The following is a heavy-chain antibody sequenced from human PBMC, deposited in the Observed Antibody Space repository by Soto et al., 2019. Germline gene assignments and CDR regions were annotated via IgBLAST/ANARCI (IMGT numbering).Heavy chain of an antibody. J-gene: IGHJ4*02. CDR2: IIPIFGTA. CDR3: ARSADGGDTDMPLDY. Sequence: QVQLVQSGAEVKKPGSSVKVSCKASGGTFSSYAISWVRQAPGQGLEWMGGIIPIFGTANYAQKFQGRVTITADESTSTANRELSSQRSEDTAVYYCARSADGGDTDMPLDYWGQGTLVTVSS. D-gene: IGHD2-21*02. V-gene: IGHV1-69*12. CDR1: GGTFSSYA.